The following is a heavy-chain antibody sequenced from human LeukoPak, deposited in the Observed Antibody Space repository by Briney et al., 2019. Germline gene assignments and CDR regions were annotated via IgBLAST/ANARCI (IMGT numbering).Heavy chain of an antibody. D-gene: IGHD2-2*01. J-gene: IGHJ3*02. CDR2: ISGSGGST. CDR1: GFTFSSYS. CDR3: AKLHIVVVPAAPVGAFDI. V-gene: IGHV3-23*01. Sequence: PGGSLRLSCAASGFTFSSYSMNWVRQAPGKGLEWVSAISGSGGSTYYADSAKGRFTISRDNSKNTLYLQMNSLRAEDTAVYYCAKLHIVVVPAAPVGAFDIWGQGTMVTVSS.